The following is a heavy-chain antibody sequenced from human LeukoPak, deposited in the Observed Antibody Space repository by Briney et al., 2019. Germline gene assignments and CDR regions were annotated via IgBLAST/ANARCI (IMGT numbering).Heavy chain of an antibody. V-gene: IGHV3-23*01. CDR1: GFTFSSYA. CDR2: IGSGGSDT. J-gene: IGHJ4*02. Sequence: PGGALRLSCVASGFTFSSYAMSWVRQAPRKGLEWVSVIGSGGSDTHYADSVKGRFTISRDNSKTTLYLQMNSLRAEDTALYYCAKYFSTSASRDFDSWGQGILVSV. CDR3: AKYFSTSASRDFDS. D-gene: IGHD2-15*01.